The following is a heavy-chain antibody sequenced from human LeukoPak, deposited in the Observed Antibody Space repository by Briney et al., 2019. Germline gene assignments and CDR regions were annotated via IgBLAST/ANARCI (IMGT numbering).Heavy chain of an antibody. Sequence: PGGSLRLSCAASGFTVSSNYMSWVRQAPGKGLEWVSVIYSDGSTYYADSVKGRFTISRDNSKNTLYLQMNSLRAEDTAVYYCARFSMVRGVLDYWGQGTLVTVSS. CDR3: ARFSMVRGVLDY. CDR1: GFTVSSNY. V-gene: IGHV3-53*01. J-gene: IGHJ4*02. D-gene: IGHD3-10*01. CDR2: IYSDGST.